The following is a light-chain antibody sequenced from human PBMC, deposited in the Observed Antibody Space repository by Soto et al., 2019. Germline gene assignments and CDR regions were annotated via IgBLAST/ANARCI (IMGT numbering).Light chain of an antibody. CDR2: GAS. V-gene: IGKV3-20*01. J-gene: IGKJ1*01. Sequence: EIVLTQSPGTLSLSPGERATLSCRASQSVSSSYLAWYQQKPGQAPRLLIYGASSRATGIPDRFSGGGSGTDFTLTISRLEPEDFAVYYCHQYGSSPTWTFGQGTKVEIK. CDR1: QSVSSSY. CDR3: HQYGSSPTWT.